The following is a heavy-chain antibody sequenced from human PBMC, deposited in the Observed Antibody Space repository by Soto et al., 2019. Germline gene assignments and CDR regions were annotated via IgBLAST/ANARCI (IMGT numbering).Heavy chain of an antibody. D-gene: IGHD2-2*01. J-gene: IGHJ6*02. V-gene: IGHV1-69*13. Sequence: XSVKVSCKASGGTFSSYAISWVRQAPGQGLEWMGGIIPIFGTANYAQKFQGRVTITADESTSTAYMELSSLRSEDTAVYYCARHEGGYCSSTSCTGYYYGMDVWGQGTTVTV. CDR3: ARHEGGYCSSTSCTGYYYGMDV. CDR2: IIPIFGTA. CDR1: GGTFSSYA.